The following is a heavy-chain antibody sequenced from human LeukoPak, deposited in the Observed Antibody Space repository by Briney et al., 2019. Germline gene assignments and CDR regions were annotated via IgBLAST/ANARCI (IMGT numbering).Heavy chain of an antibody. D-gene: IGHD2-2*01. CDR1: GHTFTGYY. J-gene: IGHJ4*02. CDR3: ARAEVVVPAGPDY. V-gene: IGHV1-2*02. CDR2: INPNSGGT. Sequence: ASVKVSCKASGHTFTGYYMHWVRQAPGQGLEWMGWINPNSGGTNYAQKFQGRVTMTRDTSISTAYMELSRLRSDDTAVYYCARAEVVVPAGPDYWGQGTLVTVSS.